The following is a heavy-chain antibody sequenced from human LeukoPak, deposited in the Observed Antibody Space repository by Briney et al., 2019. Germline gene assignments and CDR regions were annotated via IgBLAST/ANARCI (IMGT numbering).Heavy chain of an antibody. CDR3: AELGITMIGGV. V-gene: IGHV3-48*03. J-gene: IGHJ6*04. CDR2: ISSSGSTI. D-gene: IGHD3-10*02. CDR1: GFTFSSYE. Sequence: TGGSLRLSCAASGFTFSSYEMNWVRQAPGKGLEWVSYISSSGSTIYYADSVKGRFTISRDNAKNSLYLQMNSLRAEGTAVYYCAELGITMIGGVWGKGTTVTISS.